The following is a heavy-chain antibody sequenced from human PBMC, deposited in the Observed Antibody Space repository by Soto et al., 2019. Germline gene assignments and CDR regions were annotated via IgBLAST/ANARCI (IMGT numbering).Heavy chain of an antibody. V-gene: IGHV4-39*01. CDR3: ARRGYGYEGFDY. CDR1: VGSISSSSYY. Sequence: SETMSLTCTVSVGSISSSSYYWGWIRQPPGKGLEWIGSIYYSGSTYYNPSLKSRVTISVDTSKNQFSLKLSSVTAADTAVYNCARRGYGYEGFDYWGQGTLVTVSS. CDR2: IYYSGST. J-gene: IGHJ4*02. D-gene: IGHD5-12*01.